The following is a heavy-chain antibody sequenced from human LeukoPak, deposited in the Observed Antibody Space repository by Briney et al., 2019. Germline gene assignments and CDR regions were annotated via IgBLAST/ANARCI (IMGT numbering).Heavy chain of an antibody. V-gene: IGHV3-66*01. CDR3: ARVGYMVRSLDY. CDR2: IYSGGNT. J-gene: IGHJ4*02. Sequence: GGSLRLSCAASGFTVSSNYMSWVRQAPGKGLEWVSVIYSGGNTYYADSVKGRFSISRDNSKNTLYLQMNSLRADDTAVYYCARVGYMVRSLDYWGQGTLVTVSS. D-gene: IGHD3-10*01. CDR1: GFTVSSNY.